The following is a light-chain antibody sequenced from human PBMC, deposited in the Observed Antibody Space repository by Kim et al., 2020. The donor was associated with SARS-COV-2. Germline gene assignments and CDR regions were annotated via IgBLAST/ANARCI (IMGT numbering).Light chain of an antibody. CDR1: ALPEQH. CDR2: KDS. J-gene: IGLJ1*01. Sequence: VRPGQMARITCSGYALPEQHASWYQQKSGQAPCLVLYKDSGRPTGIPERFSGSSSGTTVTLTISGVQAEDDADYYCQSADSSGTYVFGSGTKVTVL. V-gene: IGLV3-25*03. CDR3: QSADSSGTYV.